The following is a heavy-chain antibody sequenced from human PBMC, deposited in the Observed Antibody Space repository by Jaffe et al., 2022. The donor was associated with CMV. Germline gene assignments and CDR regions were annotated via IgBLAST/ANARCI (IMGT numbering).Heavy chain of an antibody. CDR1: GGSFSGYY. V-gene: IGHV4-34*01. CDR2: INHSGGT. J-gene: IGHJ6*03. D-gene: IGHD3-16*01. Sequence: QVQLQQWGAGLLKPSETLSLTCAVYGGSFSGYYWSWIRQPPGKGLEWIGNINHSGGTNYNPSLESRVTISVDTSKNQFSLKLRSVTAADTAVYYCAREGWGGTPGYYYYYMDVWGKGTTVTVSS. CDR3: AREGWGGTPGYYYYYMDV.